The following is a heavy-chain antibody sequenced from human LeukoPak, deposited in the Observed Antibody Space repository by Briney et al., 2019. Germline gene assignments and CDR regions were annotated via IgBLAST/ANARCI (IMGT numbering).Heavy chain of an antibody. CDR3: ARDRNYLAPSHYYYGMDV. D-gene: IGHD3-10*01. CDR1: GFTLSSYS. Sequence: PGGSLRLSCAASGFTLSSYSMSWVRQAPGKGLEWVSSISSSGSYIYYGDSVKGRFIISRDNAKNSVYLQMNSLRAEDTAVYYCARDRNYLAPSHYYYGMDVWGQGTTVTVSS. J-gene: IGHJ6*02. CDR2: ISSSGSYI. V-gene: IGHV3-21*01.